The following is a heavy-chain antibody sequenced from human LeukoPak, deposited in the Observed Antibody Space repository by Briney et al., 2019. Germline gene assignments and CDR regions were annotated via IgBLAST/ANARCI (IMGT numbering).Heavy chain of an antibody. Sequence: PSETLSLTCTVSGGSISSYYWSWIRQPPGKGLEWIGYIYYSGSTNYNPSLKSRVTISVDTSKNQFSLKLSSVTAADTAVYYCATTRGNGWFEPFDYWGQGTLVTVSS. D-gene: IGHD6-19*01. J-gene: IGHJ4*02. CDR3: ATTRGNGWFEPFDY. V-gene: IGHV4-59*01. CDR1: GGSISSYY. CDR2: IYYSGST.